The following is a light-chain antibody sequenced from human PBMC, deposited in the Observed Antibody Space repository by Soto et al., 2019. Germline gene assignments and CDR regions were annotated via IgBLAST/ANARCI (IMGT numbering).Light chain of an antibody. Sequence: QSALTQPASVSGSPGQSITISCTGTSSDVGSYNLVSWYQQHPGKGPKLIIYEGIKRPSGISNRFSGSRSGNTASLTISGLQADDEADYYCCSYAGSSTPWVFGGGTQLTVL. CDR1: SSDVGSYNL. CDR2: EGI. J-gene: IGLJ3*02. V-gene: IGLV2-23*01. CDR3: CSYAGSSTPWV.